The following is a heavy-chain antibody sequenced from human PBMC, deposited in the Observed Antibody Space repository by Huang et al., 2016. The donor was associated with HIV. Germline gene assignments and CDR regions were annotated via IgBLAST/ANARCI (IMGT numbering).Heavy chain of an antibody. J-gene: IGHJ5*02. CDR1: GFSFDSFA. CDR3: VRENYGSGSTLHWFDP. Sequence: DVQLVESGGGLVKPGGSLSLSCAASGFSFDSFAMHWVRQAPGKGLEWVASITASSRFKDYAVSLTGLFTVSRDNAKNSLYLQMNSLRPEDTAVYYCVRENYGSGSTLHWFDPWGQGTLVTVSS. CDR2: ITASSRFK. D-gene: IGHD3-10*01. V-gene: IGHV3-21*01.